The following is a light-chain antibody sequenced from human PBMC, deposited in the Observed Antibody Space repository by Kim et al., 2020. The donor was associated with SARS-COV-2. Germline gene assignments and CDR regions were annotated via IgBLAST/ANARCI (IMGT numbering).Light chain of an antibody. J-gene: IGKJ1*01. CDR2: GAS. V-gene: IGKV3-20*01. Sequence: SPGRRATLACRASQTISSTNVAWDQQKPGQTPRLRIDGASNRATGIPDRFSGSGSGTDFTLTISRLEPEDFAVYYCQQYGTTPRTFGQGTKVDIK. CDR3: QQYGTTPRT. CDR1: QTISSTN.